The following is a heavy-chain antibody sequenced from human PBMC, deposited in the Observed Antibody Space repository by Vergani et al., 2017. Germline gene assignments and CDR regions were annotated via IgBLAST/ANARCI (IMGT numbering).Heavy chain of an antibody. CDR3: ARVYYDSSGYYYGELFDY. CDR1: GSTVSGNY. J-gene: IGHJ4*02. Sequence: ELQLVESGGGLVQPGGSLRLSCAASGSTVSGNYMTWVRQAPGKGLEWVSSISSSSSYIYYADSVKGRFTISRDNAKNSLYLQMNSLRAEDTAVYYCARVYYDSSGYYYGELFDYWGQGTLVTVSS. CDR2: ISSSSSYI. D-gene: IGHD3-22*01. V-gene: IGHV3-21*01.